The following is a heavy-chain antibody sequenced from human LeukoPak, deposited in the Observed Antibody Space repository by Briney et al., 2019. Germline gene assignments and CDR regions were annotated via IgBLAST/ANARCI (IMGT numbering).Heavy chain of an antibody. CDR3: ARSEDYNNGWYAP. CDR1: GFTFSRYS. J-gene: IGHJ5*02. V-gene: IGHV3-21*01. D-gene: IGHD3-10*01. CDR2: ISSTGTYI. Sequence: AGGPLRLSCAPSGFTFSRYSMNGVRQAPGKGLVGVSSISSTGTYIYYADSVKRRFTISRDNAKSLLFLQMDSLRAEDTAVYYCARSEDYNNGWYAPWGQGTLVTVSS.